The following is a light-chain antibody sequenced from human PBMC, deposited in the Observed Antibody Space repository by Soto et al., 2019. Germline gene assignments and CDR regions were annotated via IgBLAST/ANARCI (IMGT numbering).Light chain of an antibody. CDR1: SSNIGSNT. CDR3: CSYAGRYTLGV. J-gene: IGLJ3*02. Sequence: QSVLTQPPSASGTPGQRVTISCSGSSSNIGSNTVNWYQQLPGTAPKLLIYRENQRPSGVPARFSGSKSGTSASLAISGLQSEDEADYYCCSYAGRYTLGVFGGGTKLTVL. V-gene: IGLV1-44*01. CDR2: REN.